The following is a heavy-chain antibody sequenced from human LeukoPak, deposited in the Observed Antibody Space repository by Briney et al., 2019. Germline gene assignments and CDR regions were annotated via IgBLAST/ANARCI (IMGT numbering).Heavy chain of an antibody. V-gene: IGHV1-69*04. D-gene: IGHD2-15*01. CDR1: GGTFSSYA. CDR2: IIPILGIA. CDR3: ARPRGYCSGGSCFRHYYYYGMDV. Sequence: SVKVSCKASGGTFSSYAISWVRQAPGQGLEWMGRIIPILGIANYAQKFQGRVTITADKSTSTAYMELSSLRSEDTAVYYCARPRGYCSGGSCFRHYYYYGMDVWGQGTTVTVSS. J-gene: IGHJ6*02.